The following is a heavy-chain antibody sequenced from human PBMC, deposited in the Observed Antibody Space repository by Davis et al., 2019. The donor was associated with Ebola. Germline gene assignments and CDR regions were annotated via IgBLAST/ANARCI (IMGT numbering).Heavy chain of an antibody. CDR2: INPDSGGT. J-gene: IGHJ5*02. Sequence: AASVKVSCKASGYSFTEYYVHWVRQAPGQGLEWMGRINPDSGGTKYAQKFQGRVNMTWDTSISTTYLDLSRLRSDDTAVYYCARDSTSARLRTWGQGTLVTVS. D-gene: IGHD2/OR15-2a*01. V-gene: IGHV1-2*06. CDR1: GYSFTEYY. CDR3: ARDSTSARLRT.